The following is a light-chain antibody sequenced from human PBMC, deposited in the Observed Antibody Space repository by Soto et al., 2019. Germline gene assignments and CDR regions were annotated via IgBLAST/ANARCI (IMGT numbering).Light chain of an antibody. J-gene: IGKJ1*01. CDR1: QGVSTW. Sequence: DTQMTQSPSTLSASPGDSVTITCRASQGVSTWVAWCQHKPGKAPNLLISAASNVETGVPSRFSGGGSGTVFTLTINGLQPQDLGTYYCQQYNSYPWTFGQGTRLEI. CDR2: AAS. V-gene: IGKV1-5*03. CDR3: QQYNSYPWT.